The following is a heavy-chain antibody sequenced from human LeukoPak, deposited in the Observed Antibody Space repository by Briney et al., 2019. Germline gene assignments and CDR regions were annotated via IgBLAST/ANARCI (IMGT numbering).Heavy chain of an antibody. Sequence: GGSLRLSCAASGFTFSSYWMSWVRQAPGKGLEWVANIKQDGSEKYYVDSVKGRFTISRDNAKNSLYLQKNSLRAEDTAVYYCARGYDCSSTSCHFDYWGQGTLVTVSS. CDR1: GFTFSSYW. CDR3: ARGYDCSSTSCHFDY. CDR2: IKQDGSEK. J-gene: IGHJ4*02. D-gene: IGHD2-2*01. V-gene: IGHV3-7*01.